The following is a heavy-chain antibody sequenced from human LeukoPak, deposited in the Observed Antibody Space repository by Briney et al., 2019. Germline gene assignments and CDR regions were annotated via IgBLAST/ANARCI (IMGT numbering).Heavy chain of an antibody. CDR3: AKASHLTGYYLPIDY. Sequence: GGSLRLTCAASGFTFSSYAMTWVRQAPGKGLEWVSAISGSGGTTYNADSVKGRFTISRDNSKNTLYLQMNSLRAEDTAVYYCAKASHLTGYYLPIDYWGHGTLVTVSS. D-gene: IGHD3-9*01. J-gene: IGHJ4*01. CDR1: GFTFSSYA. CDR2: ISGSGGTT. V-gene: IGHV3-23*01.